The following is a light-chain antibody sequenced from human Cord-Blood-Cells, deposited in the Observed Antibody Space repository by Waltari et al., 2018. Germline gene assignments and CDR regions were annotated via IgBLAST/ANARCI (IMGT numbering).Light chain of an antibody. J-gene: IGLJ3*02. Sequence: QSALTQPASVSGSPGQSITISCTGTRSDVGGYNYVSCYQQHPGKAPKTMIYAVSNRPSGVSKCFSGYKSGNTAFLTISGLQAEDEADYYCSSYTSSSTRVFGGGTKLTVL. V-gene: IGLV2-14*03. CDR2: AVS. CDR1: RSDVGGYNY. CDR3: SSYTSSSTRV.